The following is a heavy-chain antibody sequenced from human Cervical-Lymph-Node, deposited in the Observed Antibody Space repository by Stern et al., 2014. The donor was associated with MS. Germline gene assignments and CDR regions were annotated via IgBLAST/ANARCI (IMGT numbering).Heavy chain of an antibody. CDR2: IWYDGSQK. CDR3: ARKMPDYYNYAMDV. D-gene: IGHD2-2*01. Sequence: VQLVESGAGVVQPGGSQRISCTAPGFTFEDYAMDWVRQVPGKGLEWVAMIWYDGSQKYYGDSVRGRFSVSRDTSRNTVYLQMKSLSLEDTAVYYCARKMPDYYNYAMDVWGQGTTVTVSS. V-gene: IGHV3-33*01. J-gene: IGHJ6*02. CDR1: GFTFEDYA.